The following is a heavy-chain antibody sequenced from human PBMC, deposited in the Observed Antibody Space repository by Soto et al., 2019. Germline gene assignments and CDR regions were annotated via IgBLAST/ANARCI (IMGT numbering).Heavy chain of an antibody. CDR2: IYWDDDK. Sequence: SGPTLVNPTQTLTLTCSFSGFSLSTTGVGVGWIRQPPGKALEWLALIYWDDDKRYSPSLKSRLTITKDTSRNQVVLTMTNMDPVDTATYYCAHSPPYYYDSSGYYSRFDYFDYWGQGNLVTVS. CDR1: GFSLSTTGVG. J-gene: IGHJ4*01. V-gene: IGHV2-5*02. D-gene: IGHD3-22*01. CDR3: AHSPPYYYDSSGYYSRFDYFDY.